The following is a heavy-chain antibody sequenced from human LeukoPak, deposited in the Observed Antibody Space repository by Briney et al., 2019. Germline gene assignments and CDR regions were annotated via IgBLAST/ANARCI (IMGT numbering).Heavy chain of an antibody. D-gene: IGHD4-17*01. Sequence: QSGGSLRLSCAASGFTVSSNYMSWVRQAPGEGLEWVSVIYSGGSTYYADSVKGRFTISRDNSKNTLYLQMNSLRAEDTAVYYCARDAFPVTTDFDYWGQGTLVTVSS. CDR3: ARDAFPVTTDFDY. J-gene: IGHJ4*02. CDR1: GFTVSSNY. V-gene: IGHV3-66*01. CDR2: IYSGGST.